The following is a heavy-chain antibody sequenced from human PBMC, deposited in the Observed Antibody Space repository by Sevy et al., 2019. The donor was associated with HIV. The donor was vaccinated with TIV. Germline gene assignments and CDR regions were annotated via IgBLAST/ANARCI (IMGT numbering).Heavy chain of an antibody. V-gene: IGHV3-23*01. CDR3: AREGCSKPHDY. Sequence: GGSLRLSCAASGFTFSNYAMSWVRQAPGKGLEWVSNFPFGCGKINYADSVKGRFTISRDNSKNTLYLQMNSLRAEDTALYCCAREGCSKPHDYWGQGTLVTVSS. J-gene: IGHJ4*02. CDR1: GFTFSNYA. CDR2: FPFGCGKI. D-gene: IGHD2-2*01.